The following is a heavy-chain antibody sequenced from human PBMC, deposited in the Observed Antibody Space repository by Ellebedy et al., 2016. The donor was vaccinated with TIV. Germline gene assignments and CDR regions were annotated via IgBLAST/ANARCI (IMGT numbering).Heavy chain of an antibody. Sequence: GESLKISXAASGFTFSSYALHWVRQAPGKGLEWVAVISYGGSNEFYVDSVKGRFTISRDNSKNTLYLQMNSLRVEDTAVYYCARGPLYCSGGRCLRLRGFDYWGQGTLVTVSS. CDR3: ARGPLYCSGGRCLRLRGFDY. CDR2: ISYGGSNE. D-gene: IGHD2-15*01. V-gene: IGHV3-30-3*01. J-gene: IGHJ4*02. CDR1: GFTFSSYA.